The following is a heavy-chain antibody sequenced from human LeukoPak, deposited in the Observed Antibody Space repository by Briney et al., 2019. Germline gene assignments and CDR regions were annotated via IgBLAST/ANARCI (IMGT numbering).Heavy chain of an antibody. J-gene: IGHJ3*02. CDR2: ISGYNGNT. Sequence: GASVTVSCKASGYTFRSYGINWVRQAPGQGLEWMGWISGYNGNTDYAQKFQGRVTMTTDTSTSTAYMELRSLRSDDTALYYCAGDLSLVGATIAFDIWGQGTMVTVSS. D-gene: IGHD1-26*01. CDR3: AGDLSLVGATIAFDI. CDR1: GYTFRSYG. V-gene: IGHV1-18*01.